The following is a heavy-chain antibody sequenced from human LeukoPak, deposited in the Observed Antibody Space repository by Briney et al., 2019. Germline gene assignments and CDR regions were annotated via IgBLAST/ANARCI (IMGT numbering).Heavy chain of an antibody. J-gene: IGHJ4*02. CDR2: INPNSGGT. CDR1: GYTFNGYY. V-gene: IGHV1-2*02. CDR3: AKSQYSFGSGSTRPLFDY. Sequence: ASVKVSCKASGYTFNGYYKHWVRQAPGQGLEWMGWINPNSGGTYFAQKFEARVTLTRDTSINIGYMEIRGLTSDDTAVYYCAKSQYSFGSGSTRPLFDYWGPGTLVTVST. D-gene: IGHD3-10*01.